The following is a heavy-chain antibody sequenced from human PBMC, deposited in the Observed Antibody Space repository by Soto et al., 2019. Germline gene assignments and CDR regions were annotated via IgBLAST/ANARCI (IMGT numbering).Heavy chain of an antibody. CDR3: AFRDSGSAHYHYYGMDV. J-gene: IGHJ6*02. Sequence: GGSLRLSCAASGFTFSSYSMNWVRQAPGKGLEWVSYISSSSSTIYYADSVKGRFTISRDNAKNSLYLQMNSLRDEDTAVYYCAFRDSGSAHYHYYGMDVWGQGTTVTVSS. CDR2: ISSSSSTI. CDR1: GFTFSSYS. V-gene: IGHV3-48*02. D-gene: IGHD1-26*01.